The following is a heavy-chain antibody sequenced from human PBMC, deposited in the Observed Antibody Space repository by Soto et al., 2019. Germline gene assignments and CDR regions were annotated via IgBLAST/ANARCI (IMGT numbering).Heavy chain of an antibody. J-gene: IGHJ4*02. CDR1: GYTFTNYG. D-gene: IGHD2-15*01. CDR2: INTSNDNK. CDR3: ARDPGAASFDF. Sequence: QVQLVQSGAEVKKPGASVKVSCKASGYTFTNYGISWVRQAPGEGLEWVGWINTSNDNKIYAQKLQGRLTLTTDTSTSTANMDLTNLRFDDTAVYFCARDPGAASFDFWAQGTLVTVSS. V-gene: IGHV1-18*01.